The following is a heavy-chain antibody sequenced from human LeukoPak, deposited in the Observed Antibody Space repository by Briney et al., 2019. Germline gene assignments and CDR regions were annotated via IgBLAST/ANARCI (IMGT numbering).Heavy chain of an antibody. CDR3: AREEWHYYFDY. Sequence: GGSLRLSCAASGFTFNTYTMNWVRQAPGKGLEWVSSISSSSRHIYYADSVKGRFTISRDNAKNSLYLEMNSLRAEDTAVYYCAREEWHYYFDYWGQGTLVTVSS. CDR1: GFTFNTYT. V-gene: IGHV3-21*01. CDR2: ISSSSRHI. D-gene: IGHD3-3*01. J-gene: IGHJ4*02.